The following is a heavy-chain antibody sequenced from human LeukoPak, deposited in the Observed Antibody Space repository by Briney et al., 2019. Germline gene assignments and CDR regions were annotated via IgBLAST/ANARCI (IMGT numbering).Heavy chain of an antibody. CDR2: ISSSSSTI. V-gene: IGHV3-48*01. Sequence: GGSLRLSCAASGFTFSTYSMNWVRQAPGKGLEWVSYISSSSSTIYYADSVKGRVTISRDNSKNTLYLQMNSLRAEDTAVYYCASSYTYYFDSIGSYYDFWGQGTLVTVSS. D-gene: IGHD3-22*01. CDR1: GFTFSTYS. J-gene: IGHJ4*02. CDR3: ASSYTYYFDSIGSYYDF.